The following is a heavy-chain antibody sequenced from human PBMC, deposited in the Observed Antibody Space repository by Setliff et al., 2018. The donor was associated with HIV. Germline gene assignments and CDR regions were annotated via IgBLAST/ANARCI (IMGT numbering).Heavy chain of an antibody. CDR1: GGSMSSHY. D-gene: IGHD3-22*01. V-gene: IGHV4-59*11. Sequence: SETLSLTCTVSGGSMSSHYWSWIRQSPGKGLEWIGSIYYSGSTNYNPSVKSRVTISVDTSKNQFSLKLSSVTAADTAVYYCAGRRGGYDGSEDEAAFDIWGQGTMVTVSS. CDR2: IYYSGST. J-gene: IGHJ3*02. CDR3: AGRRGGYDGSEDEAAFDI.